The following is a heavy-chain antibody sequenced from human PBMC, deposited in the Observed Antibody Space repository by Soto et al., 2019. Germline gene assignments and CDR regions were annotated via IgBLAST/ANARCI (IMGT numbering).Heavy chain of an antibody. CDR2: IRGKGYGGTA. V-gene: IGHV3-49*03. CDR1: GFTFADYT. CDR3: TRDQPITP. D-gene: IGHD3-10*01. J-gene: IGHJ3*01. Sequence: PGGSLRLSCTVSGFTFADYTITWLRQAPGKGLEWVGFIRGKGYGGTAEYAASVKGRFTISRDDSKSIAYLQMNSLRTEDTAVYFCTRDQPITPWGQGTMVTVSS.